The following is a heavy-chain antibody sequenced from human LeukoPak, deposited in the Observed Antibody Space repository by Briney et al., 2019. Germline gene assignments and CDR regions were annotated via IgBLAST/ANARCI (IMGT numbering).Heavy chain of an antibody. CDR2: IYPGDSDT. V-gene: IGHV5-51*01. Sequence: GESLKISCKGSGYSFTSYWIGWVRQMPGKGLEWMGIIYPGDSDTRYSPSFQGQVTISADKSISTAYLQWSSLKASDTAMYYCARQLCSGGRCYYAMDVWGQGTAVTVSS. CDR3: ARQLCSGGRCYYAMDV. J-gene: IGHJ6*02. CDR1: GYSFTSYW. D-gene: IGHD2-15*01.